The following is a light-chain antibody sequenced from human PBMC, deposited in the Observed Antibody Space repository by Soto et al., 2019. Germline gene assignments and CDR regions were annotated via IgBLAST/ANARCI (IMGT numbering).Light chain of an antibody. CDR1: SSDVGAFNY. CDR3: SSYTSGSTYV. Sequence: QSALTQPASVSGSPGQSITISCTGTSSDVGAFNYVSWYQHHPGKVPKLIIYEVTNRPSGVSNRFSGSKSGNTASLTVSGLQAEDEADYYCSSYTSGSTYVFGTGTKLTVL. J-gene: IGLJ1*01. CDR2: EVT. V-gene: IGLV2-14*01.